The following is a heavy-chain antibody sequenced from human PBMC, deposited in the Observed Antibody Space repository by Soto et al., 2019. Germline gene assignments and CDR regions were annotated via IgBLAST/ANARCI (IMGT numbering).Heavy chain of an antibody. CDR3: AREDYDYSNYDSFDAFDI. V-gene: IGHV3-48*01. D-gene: IGHD4-4*01. CDR2: ISSSSSTI. J-gene: IGHJ3*02. CDR1: GFTFSSYS. Sequence: GGSLRLSCAASGFTFSSYSMNWVRQAPGKGLEWVSYISSSSSTIYYADSVKGRFTISRDNAKNSLYLQMNSLRAEDTAVYYCAREDYDYSNYDSFDAFDIWGQGTMVTVSS.